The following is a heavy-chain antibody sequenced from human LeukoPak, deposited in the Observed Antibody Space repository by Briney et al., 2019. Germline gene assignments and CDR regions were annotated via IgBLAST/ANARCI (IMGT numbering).Heavy chain of an antibody. V-gene: IGHV7-4-1*02. CDR1: GYTFTSYA. J-gene: IGHJ5*02. Sequence: ASVKVSCKASGYTFTSYAMNWVRQAPGQGLEWMGWINTNTGNPTYAQGFTGRFVFSFDTFVSTAYLQISSLKAEDTAVFYGSSPFRGDSRGGVPWGQGTLVTVSS. D-gene: IGHD3-22*01. CDR2: INTNTGNP. CDR3: SSPFRGDSRGGVP.